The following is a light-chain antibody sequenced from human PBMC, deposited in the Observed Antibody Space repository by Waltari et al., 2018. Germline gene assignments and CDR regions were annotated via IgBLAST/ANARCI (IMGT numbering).Light chain of an antibody. V-gene: IGKV3-11*01. Sequence: EIVLTQSPATLSLSPGERATLSCRASQTVRSFLAWYQQKPGQAPRLLIFDASSRATGIPAKFRGSGSGTDFTLTVSNLEPEDFAVYYCQQRSNWPYTFGQGTRVEIK. J-gene: IGKJ2*01. CDR3: QQRSNWPYT. CDR1: QTVRSF. CDR2: DAS.